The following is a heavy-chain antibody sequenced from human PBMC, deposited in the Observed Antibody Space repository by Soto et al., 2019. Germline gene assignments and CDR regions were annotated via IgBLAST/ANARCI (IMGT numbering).Heavy chain of an antibody. CDR2: IYYSGST. Sequence: SSETLSLTCTVSGGSISSSSYYWGWIRQPPGKGLEWIGSIYYSGSTYYNPSLKSRVTISVDTSKNQFSLKLSSVTAADTAVYYCARHAARGAEAYRKNWFDPWGQGTLVTVSS. D-gene: IGHD2-15*01. J-gene: IGHJ5*02. CDR3: ARHAARGAEAYRKNWFDP. CDR1: GGSISSSSYY. V-gene: IGHV4-39*01.